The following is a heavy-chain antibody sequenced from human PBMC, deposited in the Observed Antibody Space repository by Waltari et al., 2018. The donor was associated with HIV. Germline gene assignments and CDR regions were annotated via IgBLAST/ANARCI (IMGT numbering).Heavy chain of an antibody. CDR3: ARGFDTNDGSPEY. D-gene: IGHD2-8*01. Sequence: EVQLLESGGGLVQPGESLRLSCAGSEFTIRPYAMNWVRRAPGMGLEWVASISGSGGSTYYADSVKGRFTISRDNFKDSLSLNMNNLRAEDTAVYYCARGFDTNDGSPEYWGQGTLVTVSS. CDR1: EFTIRPYA. CDR2: ISGSGGST. V-gene: IGHV3-23*01. J-gene: IGHJ4*02.